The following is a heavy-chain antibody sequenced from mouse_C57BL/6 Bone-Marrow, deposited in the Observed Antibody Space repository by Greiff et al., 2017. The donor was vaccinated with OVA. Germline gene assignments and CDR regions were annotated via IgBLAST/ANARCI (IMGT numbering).Heavy chain of an antibody. J-gene: IGHJ4*01. CDR3: ARESYSNLYYYAMDY. CDR2: ISSGSSTI. V-gene: IGHV5-17*01. Sequence: EVQVVESGGGLVKPGGSLKLSCAASGFTFSDYGMHWVRQAPEKGLEWVAYISSGSSTIYYADTVKGRFTISRDNAKNTLFLQMTSLRSEDTAMYYCARESYSNLYYYAMDYWGQGTSVTVSS. CDR1: GFTFSDYG. D-gene: IGHD2-5*01.